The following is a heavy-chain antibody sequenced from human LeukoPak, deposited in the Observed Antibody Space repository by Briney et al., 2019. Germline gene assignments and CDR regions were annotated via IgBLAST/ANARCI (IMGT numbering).Heavy chain of an antibody. D-gene: IGHD3-16*01. V-gene: IGHV3-53*01. CDR3: ARIGVSQSYFFDS. CDR1: GLTVSSNY. CDR2: IYRGGNT. Sequence: GGSLRLSCAAAGLTVSSNYMSWVRQAPGKGLEWVSVIYRGGNTHYADSVKGRFTIYRDSSKNTLHLQMNSLGAEDTAVYYCARIGVSQSYFFDSWGQGTLVTVSS. J-gene: IGHJ4*02.